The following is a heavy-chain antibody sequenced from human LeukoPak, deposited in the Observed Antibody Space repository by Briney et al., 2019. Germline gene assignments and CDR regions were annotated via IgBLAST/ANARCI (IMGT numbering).Heavy chain of an antibody. D-gene: IGHD2-2*01. Sequence: ASVKVSCKASGYTFTSYAMHWVRQAPGQRLEWMGWINAGNGTTKYAQKFQGRVTITRDTSASTAYMELSSLRSEDTAVYYCARYSVVGRRWPFDYWPQGTLVTV. CDR3: ARYSVVGRRWPFDY. CDR1: GYTFTSYA. J-gene: IGHJ4*02. V-gene: IGHV1-3*01. CDR2: INAGNGTT.